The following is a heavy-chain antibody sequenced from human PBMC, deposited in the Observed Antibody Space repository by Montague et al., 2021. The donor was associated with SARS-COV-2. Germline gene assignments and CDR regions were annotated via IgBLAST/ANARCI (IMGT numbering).Heavy chain of an antibody. CDR2: INQSESP. D-gene: IGHD3-9*01. CDR3: ARGFLTIDVMVVVLAGGSYWFDP. Sequence: SETLSLTCAVSGGSISGYYWSWIRQPPGKGLEWIGEINQSESPNYNPSLKSRVTISLDTSKNQISLRLTSVTAADTAVYYCARGFLTIDVMVVVLAGGSYWFDPRGQGTLVTVSS. J-gene: IGHJ5*02. V-gene: IGHV4-34*01. CDR1: GGSISGYY.